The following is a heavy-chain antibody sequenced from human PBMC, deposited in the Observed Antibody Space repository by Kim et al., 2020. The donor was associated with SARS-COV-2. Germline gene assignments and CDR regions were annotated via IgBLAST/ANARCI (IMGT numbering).Heavy chain of an antibody. CDR2: ISSSGSTI. CDR3: AAGSSGWSYYYYYGMDV. D-gene: IGHD6-19*01. V-gene: IGHV3-11*01. J-gene: IGHJ6*02. Sequence: GGSLRLTCAASGFTFSDYYMSWIRQAPGKGLEWVSYISSSGSTIYYADSVKGRFTISRDNAKNSLYLQMNSLRAGDTAVYYCAAGSSGWSYYYYYGMDVWGQGTTVTVSS. CDR1: GFTFSDYY.